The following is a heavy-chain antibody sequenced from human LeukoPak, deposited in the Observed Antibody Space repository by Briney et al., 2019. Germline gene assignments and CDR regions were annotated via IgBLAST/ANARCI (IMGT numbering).Heavy chain of an antibody. CDR3: ARDGEAVADHENWFDP. V-gene: IGHV1-2*02. CDR2: INPNSGGT. Sequence: GGSVKVSCKASGYTFTGYYMHWVRQAPGQGLEWMGWINPNSGGTNYAQKFQGRVTMTRDTSISTAYMELSRLRSDDTAVYYCARDGEAVADHENWFDPWGQGTLVTVSS. D-gene: IGHD6-19*01. CDR1: GYTFTGYY. J-gene: IGHJ5*02.